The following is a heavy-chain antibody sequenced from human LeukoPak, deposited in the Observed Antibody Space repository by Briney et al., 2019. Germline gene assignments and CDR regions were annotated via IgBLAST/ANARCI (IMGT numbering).Heavy chain of an antibody. CDR1: GFTFSSYA. CDR3: AKDAGPYSSGWYYYY. J-gene: IGHJ4*02. CDR2: ISYDGSNK. Sequence: GGSLRLSCAASGFTFSSYAMHWVRQAPGKGLEWVAVISYDGSNKYYADSVKGRFTISRDNSKNTLYLQMNSLRAEDTAVYYCAKDAGPYSSGWYYYYWGQGTLVTVSS. D-gene: IGHD6-19*01. V-gene: IGHV3-30*04.